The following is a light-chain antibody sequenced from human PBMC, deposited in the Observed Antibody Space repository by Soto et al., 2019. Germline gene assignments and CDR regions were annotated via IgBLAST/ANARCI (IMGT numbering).Light chain of an antibody. J-gene: IGLJ1*01. V-gene: IGLV2-11*01. CDR2: DVS. CDR3: CSYAGSDYV. Sequence: QSALTQPRSVSGSPGQSVTISCTGTSSDVGGYNYVSWYQQHPGKAPKLMIYDVSKRPPGVPDRFSGSKSGNTASLTISGLQAEDEADYYCCSYAGSDYVFGTGTKLTVL. CDR1: SSDVGGYNY.